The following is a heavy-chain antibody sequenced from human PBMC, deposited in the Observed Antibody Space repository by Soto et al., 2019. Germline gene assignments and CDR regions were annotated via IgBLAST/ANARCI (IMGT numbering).Heavy chain of an antibody. CDR2: IYYSGST. V-gene: IGHV4-30-4*01. Sequence: QVQLQESAPGLVKPSQTRSLTCTVSGGSISSVDYSWSWIRQPPGKGREWMGYIYYSGSTYYNPSLKSRVTISVDTSKNQFSLKLSSVTAADSAVYYCASTSFGYSYGYRYWGQGTLVTVSS. D-gene: IGHD5-18*01. CDR1: GGSISSVDYS. CDR3: ASTSFGYSYGYRY. J-gene: IGHJ4*02.